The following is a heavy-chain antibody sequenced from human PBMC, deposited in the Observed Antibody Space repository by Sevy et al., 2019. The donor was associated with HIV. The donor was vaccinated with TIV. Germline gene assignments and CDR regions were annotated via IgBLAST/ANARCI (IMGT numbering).Heavy chain of an antibody. CDR1: GFTFRNYA. Sequence: GGSLRLSCAASGFTFRNYAMSWVRQAPGKGLEWVSALSGTGGSTYYADSVKGRFTISRDNSKNTLYLQMYSLRVEDTAVYYCAKDLDIVAVAAAIRLSYWGQGTLVTVSS. V-gene: IGHV3-23*01. CDR2: LSGTGGST. D-gene: IGHD2-2*01. J-gene: IGHJ4*02. CDR3: AKDLDIVAVAAAIRLSY.